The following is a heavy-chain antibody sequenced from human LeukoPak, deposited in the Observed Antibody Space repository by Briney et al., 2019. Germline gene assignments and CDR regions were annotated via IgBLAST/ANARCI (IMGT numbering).Heavy chain of an antibody. CDR2: ISAYNGNT. Sequence: ASVKVSCKASGYTFTGYGITWVRQAPGQGLEWVGWISAYNGNTNYEQKFQGRLTMTTDTSTSTAYVELRSLRSDDTAVYYCARGIDSASPPLGTFEIWGQGTMVTVSS. CDR3: ARGIDSASPPLGTFEI. D-gene: IGHD1-26*01. V-gene: IGHV1-18*01. CDR1: GYTFTGYG. J-gene: IGHJ3*02.